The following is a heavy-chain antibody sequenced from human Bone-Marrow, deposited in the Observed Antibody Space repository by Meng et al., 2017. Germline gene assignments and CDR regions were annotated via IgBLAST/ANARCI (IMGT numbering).Heavy chain of an antibody. V-gene: IGHV1-46*01. Sequence: QGRLGESGAEGKKPGSSVKGSGKASGGTFSSYAISWVRQAPGQGLEWMGIINPSGGSTSYAQKFQGRVTMTRDTSTSTVYMELSSLRSEDTAVYYCARETTRVWWFDPWGQGTLVTVSS. CDR3: ARETTRVWWFDP. D-gene: IGHD1-1*01. CDR1: GGTFSSYA. J-gene: IGHJ5*02. CDR2: INPSGGST.